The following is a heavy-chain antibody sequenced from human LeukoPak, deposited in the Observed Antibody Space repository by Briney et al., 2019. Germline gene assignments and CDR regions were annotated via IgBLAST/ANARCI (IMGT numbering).Heavy chain of an antibody. D-gene: IGHD6-13*01. V-gene: IGHV1-18*01. CDR1: GYTFTSYG. CDR2: ISAYNGNT. Sequence: ASVKVSCKASGYTFTSYGISWVRQAPGQGLEWMGWISAYNGNTNYAQELQGRVTMTTDTSTSTAYMELRSLRSDDTAVYYCARDLAEAAAGPSFDPWGQETLVTFSS. J-gene: IGHJ5*02. CDR3: ARDLAEAAAGPSFDP.